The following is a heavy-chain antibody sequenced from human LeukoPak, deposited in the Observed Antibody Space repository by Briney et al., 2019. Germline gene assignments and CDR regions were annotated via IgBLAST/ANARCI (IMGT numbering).Heavy chain of an antibody. CDR1: GFTFHSYT. CDR3: ASFYSSGWEPLFDY. J-gene: IGHJ4*02. CDR2: IKEDGSEK. Sequence: PGGSLRLSCAASGFTFHSYTMNWLRQAPGKGPEWVASIKEDGSEKYCVDSVKGRFTISRDNAKNSLYLQMNSLRAEDTAVYYCASFYSSGWEPLFDYWGQGTLVTVSS. V-gene: IGHV3-7*01. D-gene: IGHD6-19*01.